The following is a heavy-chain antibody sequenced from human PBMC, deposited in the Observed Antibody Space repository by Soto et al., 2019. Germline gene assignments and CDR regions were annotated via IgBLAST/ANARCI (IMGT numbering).Heavy chain of an antibody. V-gene: IGHV4-31*03. Sequence: QVQLQESGPGLVKPSQTLSLTCTVSGGSISSGGYYWSWIRQHPGKGLEWIGYIYYSGSTYYNPYPKSRVTLSVDKSKNHFSMKLSSVTGADTAVYYCASSIVPAAMGGWFDPWGQGTPVPVSS. CDR1: GGSISSGGYY. D-gene: IGHD2-2*01. J-gene: IGHJ5*02. CDR2: IYYSGST. CDR3: ASSIVPAAMGGWFDP.